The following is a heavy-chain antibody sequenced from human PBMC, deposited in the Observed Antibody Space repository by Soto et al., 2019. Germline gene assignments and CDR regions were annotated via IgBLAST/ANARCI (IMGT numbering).Heavy chain of an antibody. CDR1: GFTFKLFA. V-gene: IGHV3-30-3*01. Sequence: QVQLVESGGGMVQPGKSLRLSCAASGFTFKLFAMHWVRQAPGKGLEWVAVVSKDAFATYYAGSVEGRFTISRDNSKNTLYLHMNNLRAEDTALYYCARGKMDVWGHGTAVVVSS. CDR3: ARGKMDV. J-gene: IGHJ6*02. CDR2: VSKDAFAT.